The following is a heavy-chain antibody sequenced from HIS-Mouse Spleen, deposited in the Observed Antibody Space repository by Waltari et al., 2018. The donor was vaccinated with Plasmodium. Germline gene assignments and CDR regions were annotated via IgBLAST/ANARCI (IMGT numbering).Heavy chain of an antibody. CDR3: ATPRVGGSYFDY. J-gene: IGHJ4*02. CDR2: IYSGGST. CDR1: GFTVSSTD. Sequence: EVQLVESGGGLVQPGGSLRLSCAAYGFTVSSTDISWVRQAPGKGLEWVSVIYSGGSTYYADSVKGRFTISRDNSKNTLYLQMNSLRAEDTAVYYCATPRVGGSYFDYWGQGTLVTVSS. V-gene: IGHV3-66*01. D-gene: IGHD1-26*01.